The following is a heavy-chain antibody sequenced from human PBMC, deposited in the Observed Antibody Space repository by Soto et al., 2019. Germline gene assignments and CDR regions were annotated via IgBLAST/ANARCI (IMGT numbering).Heavy chain of an antibody. CDR2: IKSKTDGGTT. V-gene: IGHV3-15*07. Sequence: GGSLRLSCAASGFTFSNAWMNWVRQAPGKGLEWVGRIKSKTDGGTTDYAAPVKGRFTISREDSKNTLYMQMNSLKTEDTAVYYCTTAAFPGITIFGVVIDPYYYYYGMDVWGQGTTVTVSS. J-gene: IGHJ6*02. CDR3: TTAAFPGITIFGVVIDPYYYYYGMDV. D-gene: IGHD3-3*01. CDR1: GFTFSNAW.